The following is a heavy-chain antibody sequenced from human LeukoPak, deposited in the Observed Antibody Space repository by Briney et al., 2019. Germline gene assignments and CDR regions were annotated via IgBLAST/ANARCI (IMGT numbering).Heavy chain of an antibody. J-gene: IGHJ6*02. V-gene: IGHV3-23*01. CDR1: GFTFSSYT. CDR3: AKDRGGYYDSSGYYGDYYYGMDV. Sequence: GGSLRLSCAASGFTFSSYTMSWVRQAPGKGLEWVSAISGSGGSTYYADSVKGRFTISRDNSKNTLYLQMNSLRAEDTAVYYCAKDRGGYYDSSGYYGDYYYGMDVWGQGTTVTVSS. D-gene: IGHD3-22*01. CDR2: ISGSGGST.